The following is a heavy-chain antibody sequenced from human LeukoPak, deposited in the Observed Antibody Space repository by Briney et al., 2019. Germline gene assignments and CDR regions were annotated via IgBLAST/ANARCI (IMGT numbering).Heavy chain of an antibody. CDR1: GYSFRSSD. Sequence: ASVKVSCKTSGYSFRSSDINWVRQASGQGLEWMGWMKPHNGNTGYAQKFQGRLTITGDTPTNTAFMELSRLRSDDTAVYYCARVRYRLAETYIDYWGQGTLVTVSS. D-gene: IGHD3-16*01. CDR3: ARVRYRLAETYIDY. CDR2: MKPHNGNT. J-gene: IGHJ4*02. V-gene: IGHV1-8*03.